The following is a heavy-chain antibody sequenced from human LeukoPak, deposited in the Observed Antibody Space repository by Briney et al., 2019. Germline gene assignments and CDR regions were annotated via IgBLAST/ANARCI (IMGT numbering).Heavy chain of an antibody. J-gene: IGHJ6*02. V-gene: IGHV1-46*01. Sequence: ASVKVSCKASGYTFTSYYMHWVRQAPGQGLEWMGIINPSGGSTSYAQKFQGRVTMTRDTSTSTVYMELSSLRSEDTAVYYCARDHEVGGGIYYYYYGMDVWGQGTTVTVSS. CDR1: GYTFTSYY. CDR3: ARDHEVGGGIYYYYYGMDV. D-gene: IGHD6-19*01. CDR2: INPSGGST.